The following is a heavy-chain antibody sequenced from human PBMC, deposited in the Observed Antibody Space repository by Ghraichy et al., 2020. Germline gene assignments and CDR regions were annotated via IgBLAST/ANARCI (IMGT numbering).Heavy chain of an antibody. D-gene: IGHD5-18*01. J-gene: IGHJ4*02. CDR2: VSQTEGT. V-gene: IGHV4-34*01. CDR3: ARGEDRAKTGY. Sequence: SETLSLTCAVYGGSFTARCWSWIRQPPGKGLEWIGEVSQTEGTNYNPSLKTRVTMSLDTSTNQFSLKLDSVTATDTAIYYCARGEDRAKTGYWGQGTLVTVSS. CDR1: GGSFTARC.